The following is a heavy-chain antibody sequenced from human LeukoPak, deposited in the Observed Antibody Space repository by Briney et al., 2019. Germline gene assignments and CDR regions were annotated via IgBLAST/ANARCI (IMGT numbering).Heavy chain of an antibody. CDR2: ISGSASTI. V-gene: IGHV3-48*03. CDR3: VTKWRWLQF. D-gene: IGHD5-24*01. Sequence: GGSLRLSCAASGFTFSSYEMNWVRQAPGKGLEWVSYISGSASTIYYADSVKGRFTISRDNAKNSLYLQMNSLGAEDTAVYYCVTKWRWLQFWGQGTLVTVSS. J-gene: IGHJ4*02. CDR1: GFTFSSYE.